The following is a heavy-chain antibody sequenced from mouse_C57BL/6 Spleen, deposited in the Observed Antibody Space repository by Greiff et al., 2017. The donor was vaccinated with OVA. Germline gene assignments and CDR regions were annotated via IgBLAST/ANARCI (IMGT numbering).Heavy chain of an antibody. D-gene: IGHD4-1*01. Sequence: ESGAELVRPGASVTLSCKASGYTFTDYEMHWVKQTPVHGLEWIGAIDPETGGTAYNQKFKGKAILTADKSSSTAYMELRSLTSEDSAVYYCTGTGTPFDYWGQGTTLTVSS. J-gene: IGHJ2*01. CDR1: GYTFTDYE. CDR2: IDPETGGT. V-gene: IGHV1-15*01. CDR3: TGTGTPFDY.